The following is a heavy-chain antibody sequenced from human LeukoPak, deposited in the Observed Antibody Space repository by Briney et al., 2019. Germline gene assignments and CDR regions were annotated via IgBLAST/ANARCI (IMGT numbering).Heavy chain of an antibody. CDR1: GFTFSSYA. Sequence: GGSLRLSCAASGFTFSSYAMSWVRQAPGKGLEWVSAISGGGGSTYYADSVKGRFTISRDNSNNTLYLQMNSLRADDTAVYYCANMGENRGLYYYYYYMDVWGKGTTVTVSS. V-gene: IGHV3-23*01. CDR3: ANMGENRGLYYYYYYMDV. CDR2: ISGGGGST. D-gene: IGHD3-16*01. J-gene: IGHJ6*03.